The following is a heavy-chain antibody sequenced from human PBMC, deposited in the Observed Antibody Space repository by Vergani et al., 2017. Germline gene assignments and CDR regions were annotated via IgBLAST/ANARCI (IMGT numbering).Heavy chain of an antibody. CDR2: ISNDGRHT. Sequence: VQLVESGGDLAQPGGSLTLSCVAYGLVFSDYTMSWVRQAPGKGLEWVALISNDGRHTYYADSVRGRFSISRDNSKNTLYLQMNSLRTEDTANYYCRGEMDVWGKGTTVTVSS. CDR1: GLVFSDYT. CDR3: RGEMDV. J-gene: IGHJ6*04. V-gene: IGHV3-30*04.